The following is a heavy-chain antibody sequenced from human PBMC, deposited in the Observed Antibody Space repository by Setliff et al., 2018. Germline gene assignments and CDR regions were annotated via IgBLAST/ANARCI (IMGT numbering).Heavy chain of an antibody. D-gene: IGHD2-2*01. CDR3: ARDYCGPTSCFAKYFDN. V-gene: IGHV4-59*11. CDR1: GDSIYNHF. J-gene: IGHJ4*01. CDR2: IYSTGST. Sequence: PSETLSLTCTVRGDSIYNHFWSWVRQPPGKGLEWIGYIYSTGSTNYNPSLKSRVAISIDTSKNQFSLKVNSVTAADTALYYCARDYCGPTSCFAKYFDNWGHGILVTVSS.